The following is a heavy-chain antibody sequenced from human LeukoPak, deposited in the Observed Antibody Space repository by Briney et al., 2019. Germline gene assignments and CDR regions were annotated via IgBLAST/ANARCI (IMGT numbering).Heavy chain of an antibody. J-gene: IGHJ5*01. CDR1: GFTFSSYA. CDR3: ARFETVTAKPFEF. CDR2: ISGGGDHT. V-gene: IGHV3-21*01. Sequence: GGSLRLSCAASGFTFSSYAKNWVRQAPGMGLEWVSSISGGGDHTLYADSVKGRFTISRDNAKNSLYLQMNSLRAEDTAVYYCARFETVTAKPFEFWGPRALVTVSS. D-gene: IGHD2-21*02.